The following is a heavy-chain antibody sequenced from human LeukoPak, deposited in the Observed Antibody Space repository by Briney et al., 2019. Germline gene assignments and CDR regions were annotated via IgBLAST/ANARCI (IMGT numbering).Heavy chain of an antibody. Sequence: GASVKVSCKASGYTFTSYYMHWVRQAPGQGLEWMGIINPSGGSTSYAQKFQGRVTMTRDTSTSTVYMELSSLRSEDTAVYYCARATPPYSSGWFSTYYYYYMDVWGKGTTVTISS. J-gene: IGHJ6*03. CDR2: INPSGGST. CDR1: GYTFTSYY. D-gene: IGHD6-19*01. CDR3: ARATPPYSSGWFSTYYYYYMDV. V-gene: IGHV1-46*01.